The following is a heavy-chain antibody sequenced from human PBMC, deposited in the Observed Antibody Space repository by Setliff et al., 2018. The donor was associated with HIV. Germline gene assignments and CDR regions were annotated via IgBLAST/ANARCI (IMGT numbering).Heavy chain of an antibody. CDR2: IYHSGRT. CDR1: GGSISSNSYY. Sequence: SETLSLTCTVSGGSISSNSYYWGWIRQPPGKGLEWIGSIYHSGRTYYNPSLKSRVTISVDTSKNQFSLKLTSVTAADTAVYYCARDQPQDYDSLTGYYTGRYLDYWG. V-gene: IGHV4-39*07. D-gene: IGHD3-9*01. J-gene: IGHJ4*03. CDR3: ARDQPQDYDSLTGYYTGRYLDY.